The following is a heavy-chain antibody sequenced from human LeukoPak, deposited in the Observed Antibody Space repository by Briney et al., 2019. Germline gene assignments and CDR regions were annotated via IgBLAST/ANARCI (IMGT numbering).Heavy chain of an antibody. CDR2: ISSSGSTI. CDR1: GFTFSDYY. D-gene: IGHD2-15*01. CDR3: ARASYPEDIVVVVAATPEDYYYGMDV. J-gene: IGHJ6*02. V-gene: IGHV3-11*01. Sequence: GSLRLSCAASGFTFSDYYMSWIRQAPGKGLEWVSYISSSGSTIYYADSVKGRFTISRDNAKNSLYLQMNSLRAEDTAVYYCARASYPEDIVVVVAATPEDYYYGMDVWGQGTTVTVSS.